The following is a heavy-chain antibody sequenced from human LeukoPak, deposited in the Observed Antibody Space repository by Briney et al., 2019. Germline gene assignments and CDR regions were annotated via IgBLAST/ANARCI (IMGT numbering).Heavy chain of an antibody. CDR1: GFTFGDFA. D-gene: IGHD5-12*01. CDR3: TNSGTPDIVATMPFDY. J-gene: IGHJ4*02. CDR2: IRNKAYGGTT. V-gene: IGHV3-49*04. Sequence: GGSLRLSCIASGFTFGDFAMGWVRQAPGKGLEWVGFIRNKAYGGTTEYAASVKGRFTISRDDSKSIAYLQMNSLKTEDTAVYYCTNSGTPDIVATMPFDYWGQGTLVTVSS.